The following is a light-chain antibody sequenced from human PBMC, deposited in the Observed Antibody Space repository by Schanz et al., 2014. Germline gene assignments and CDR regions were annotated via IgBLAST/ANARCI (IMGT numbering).Light chain of an antibody. V-gene: IGLV2-14*01. CDR3: SSYTTTNTLVV. Sequence: QSVLTQPASVSGSPGQSIAISCTGTSSDVGRYNYVAWYQQYPGKAPKLMIHDVTNRPSGVSDRFSGSKSGNTASLTISGLQADDEAHYYCSSYTTTNTLVVFGGGTKVTVL. J-gene: IGLJ2*01. CDR2: DVT. CDR1: SSDVGRYNY.